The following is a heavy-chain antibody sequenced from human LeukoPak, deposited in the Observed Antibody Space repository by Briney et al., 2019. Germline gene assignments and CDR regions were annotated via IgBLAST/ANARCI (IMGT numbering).Heavy chain of an antibody. Sequence: SETLSLTCAVYGGSFSGYYWSWIRHPPGKGLEWIGEINHSGSTNYNPSLKSRVTISVDTSKNQFSLKLSSVTAADTAVYYCARAPSRPRSGWLAEYFQHWGQGTLVTVSS. CDR2: INHSGST. D-gene: IGHD6-19*01. V-gene: IGHV4-34*01. J-gene: IGHJ1*01. CDR1: GGSFSGYY. CDR3: ARAPSRPRSGWLAEYFQH.